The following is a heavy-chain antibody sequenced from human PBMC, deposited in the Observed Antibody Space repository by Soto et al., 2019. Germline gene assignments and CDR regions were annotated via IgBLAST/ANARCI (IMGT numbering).Heavy chain of an antibody. CDR1: GFSLSTGGVG. D-gene: IGHD3-22*01. CDR3: AHRLPYDTALYYYAPFDS. CDR2: IYWDDNK. V-gene: IGHV2-5*02. Sequence: ESGPTLVNPTQTLTLTCTFSGFSLSTGGVGVGWIRQPPGKALEWLGLIYWDDNKTYSPSLRSRLTITKDTSKNQVVLTMANMDPVDTATYYCAHRLPYDTALYYYAPFDSWGQGTLVTVSS. J-gene: IGHJ4*02.